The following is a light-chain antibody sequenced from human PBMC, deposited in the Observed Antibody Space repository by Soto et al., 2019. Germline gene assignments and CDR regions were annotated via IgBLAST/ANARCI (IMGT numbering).Light chain of an antibody. J-gene: IGKJ1*01. CDR3: QQYNNWPLWT. CDR2: GAS. CDR1: QSVSSN. Sequence: EIVMTQSPATLYVSPGARATLSCRASQSVSSNLAWYQQKPGQAPRLLIYGASTRATGIPARFSGSGSGTEFTLTVSSLQSEDFAVYDCQQYNNWPLWTFGQGTKVEIK. V-gene: IGKV3-15*01.